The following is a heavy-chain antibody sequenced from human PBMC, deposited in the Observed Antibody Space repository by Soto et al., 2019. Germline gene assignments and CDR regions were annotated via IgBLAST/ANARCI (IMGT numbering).Heavy chain of an antibody. J-gene: IGHJ4*02. CDR3: ARRGQWLENFDF. CDR2: INPNSGDS. Sequence: ASVKVSCKTSGYTFSGYYIHWIQQAPGQGLEWMGWINPNSGDSNYSQEFQGRVTMTSDTSITTAYMQLTRLRSDDTAVYYCARRGQWLENFDFWGQGTLVTVSS. D-gene: IGHD6-19*01. CDR1: GYTFSGYY. V-gene: IGHV1-2*02.